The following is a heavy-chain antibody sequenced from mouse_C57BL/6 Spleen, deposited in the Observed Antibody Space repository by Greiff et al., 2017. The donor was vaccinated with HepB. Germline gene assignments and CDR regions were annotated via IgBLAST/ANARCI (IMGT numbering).Heavy chain of an antibody. CDR3: ARGYYGNSAWFAY. CDR1: GYTFTSYW. V-gene: IGHV1-55*01. Sequence: VQLQQSGAELVKPGASVKMSCKASGYTFTSYWITWVKQRPGQGLEWIGDIYPGSGSTNYNEKFKSKATLTVDTSSSTAYMQLSSLTSEDSAVYYCARGYYGNSAWFAYWGQGTLVTVSA. J-gene: IGHJ3*01. CDR2: IYPGSGST. D-gene: IGHD2-1*01.